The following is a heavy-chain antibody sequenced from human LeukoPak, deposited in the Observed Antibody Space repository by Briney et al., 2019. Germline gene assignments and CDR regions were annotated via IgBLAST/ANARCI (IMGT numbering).Heavy chain of an antibody. D-gene: IGHD3-10*01. Sequence: ASVKVSCKASGYTFTSYGISWVRQAPGQGLEWMGWISAYNGNTNYAQKLQGRVTMTTDTSTSTAYMELRSLRSDDTAVYYCARVGYYGSGSYPTKIDYWGQGTLVTVSS. V-gene: IGHV1-18*01. CDR3: ARVGYYGSGSYPTKIDY. CDR1: GYTFTSYG. J-gene: IGHJ4*02. CDR2: ISAYNGNT.